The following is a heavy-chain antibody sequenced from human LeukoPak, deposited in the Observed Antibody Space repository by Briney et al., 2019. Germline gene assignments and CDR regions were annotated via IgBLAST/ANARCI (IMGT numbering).Heavy chain of an antibody. CDR1: GYTFTGYY. J-gene: IGHJ4*02. Sequence: ASVKVSCKASGYTFTGYYMHWVRQAPGQGLEWMGWINPNSGGTNYAQKFQGRVTMTRDTSISTAYMELSRLRSDDTAVYYCARMMGYYDSSGYYYPFDYWAREPWSPSPQ. V-gene: IGHV1-2*02. CDR2: INPNSGGT. D-gene: IGHD3-22*01. CDR3: ARMMGYYDSSGYYYPFDY.